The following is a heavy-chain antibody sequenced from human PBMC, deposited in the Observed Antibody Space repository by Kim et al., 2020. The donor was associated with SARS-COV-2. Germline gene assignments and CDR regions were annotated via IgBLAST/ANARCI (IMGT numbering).Heavy chain of an antibody. CDR2: ISDNGHNT. CDR1: GFTYSSFG. V-gene: IGHV3-23*01. CDR3: TKITGRVDPFQH. J-gene: IGHJ1*01. D-gene: IGHD3-16*01. Sequence: GGSLRLSCAASGFTYSSFGMSWVRQTPGKGLEWVSSISDNGHNTYYADSVKGRFTISRDNSKNTVFLQMNSLRAEDTAVYYCTKITGRVDPFQHWGQGTL.